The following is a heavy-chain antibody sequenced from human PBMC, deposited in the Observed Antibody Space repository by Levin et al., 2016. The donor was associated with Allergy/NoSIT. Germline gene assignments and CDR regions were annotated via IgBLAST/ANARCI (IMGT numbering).Heavy chain of an antibody. V-gene: IGHV1-69*13. CDR2: IIPIFGTA. D-gene: IGHD3-3*01. J-gene: IGHJ6*02. Sequence: SVKVSCKASGGTFSSYAISWVRQAPGQGLEWMGGIIPIFGTANYAQKFQGRVTITADESTSTAYMELSSLRSEDTAVYYCARGSEYYDFWSGDPFGMDVWGQGTTVTVSS. CDR3: ARGSEYYDFWSGDPFGMDV. CDR1: GGTFSSYA.